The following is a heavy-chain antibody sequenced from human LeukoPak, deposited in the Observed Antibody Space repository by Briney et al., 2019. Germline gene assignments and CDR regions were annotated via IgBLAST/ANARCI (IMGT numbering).Heavy chain of an antibody. V-gene: IGHV4-39*07. D-gene: IGHD2-8*01. CDR1: GGSISSSSYY. Sequence: SETLSLTCTVSGGSISSSSYYWGWIRQPPGKGLEWIGEINHSGSTNYNPSLKSRVTISVDTSKNQFSLKLSSVTAADMAVYYCARGPVRILYPLWGQGTLVTVSS. CDR2: INHSGST. J-gene: IGHJ4*02. CDR3: ARGPVRILYPL.